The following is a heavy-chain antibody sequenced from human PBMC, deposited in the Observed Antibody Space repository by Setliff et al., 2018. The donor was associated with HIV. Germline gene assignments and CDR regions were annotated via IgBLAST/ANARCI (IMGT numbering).Heavy chain of an antibody. CDR3: ARDGVATIDLDF. CDR2: ISGDGDSI. CDR1: GGPLTDHY. J-gene: IGHJ4*02. V-gene: IGHV3-74*01. D-gene: IGHD5-12*01. Sequence: ETLSLTCAVHGGPLTDHYWNWIRQAPGKGLEWVAGISGDGDSIFYDDSVRGRFTISRDNAKNTLFLQMDSLRADDTAVYYCARDGVATIDLDFWGQGTLVTVSS.